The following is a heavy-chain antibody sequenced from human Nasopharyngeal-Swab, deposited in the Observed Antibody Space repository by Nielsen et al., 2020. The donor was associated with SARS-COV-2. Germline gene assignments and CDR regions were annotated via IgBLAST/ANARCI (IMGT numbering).Heavy chain of an antibody. D-gene: IGHD1-26*01. V-gene: IGHV6-1*01. CDR3: ARGQGEY. J-gene: IGHJ4*02. Sequence: SETLSLTCAISGDSVSNDRVAWNWIRQSTSRGLEWLGRTYYRSEWYNDYAVSVKSRITIKPDPSTNQFSLQLNSVTPEDTAVYYCARGQGEYWGQGTLVTVSS. CDR1: GDSVSNDRVA. CDR2: TYYRSEWYN.